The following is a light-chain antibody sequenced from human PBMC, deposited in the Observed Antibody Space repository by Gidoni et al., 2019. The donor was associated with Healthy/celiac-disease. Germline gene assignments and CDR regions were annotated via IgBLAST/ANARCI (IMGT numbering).Light chain of an antibody. CDR2: DAS. CDR3: QQYNSSPYT. V-gene: IGKV1-5*01. J-gene: IGKJ2*01. Sequence: PSTLSASVGDRVTITCRASQSISSWLAWYQQKPGKAPKLLIYDASSLESGVPSRFSGSGSGTEFTLTISSLQPDDFATYYCQQYNSSPYTFGQGTKLEIK. CDR1: QSISSW.